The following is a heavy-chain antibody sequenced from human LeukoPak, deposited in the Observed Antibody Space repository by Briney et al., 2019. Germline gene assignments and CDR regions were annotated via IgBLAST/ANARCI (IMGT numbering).Heavy chain of an antibody. V-gene: IGHV1-2*02. CDR3: ARAGVWDYSDSSGYHNAAFDI. Sequence: ASVKVSCKASGYTFTSYGISWVRQAPGQGLEWMGWINSSSGGTNYAQKFQGRATVTRDTSISTAYMDLSRLRSDDTAVYYCARAGVWDYSDSSGYHNAAFDIWGQGTMVTVSS. J-gene: IGHJ3*02. D-gene: IGHD3-22*01. CDR1: GYTFTSYG. CDR2: INSSSGGT.